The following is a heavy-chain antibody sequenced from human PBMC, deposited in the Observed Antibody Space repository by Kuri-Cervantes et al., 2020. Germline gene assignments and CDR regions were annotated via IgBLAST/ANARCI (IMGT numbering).Heavy chain of an antibody. Sequence: ASAKNSCKASGYTSTSYYMHWLRQDPGQGLEWMGWLNPNSGSTNYAQKFQGWVTMTRDTSSSTAYMELSRLRSEDTAVYYCASAGGVCIGGSCYSGEGDAFDIWGQGTMVTVSS. J-gene: IGHJ3*02. CDR2: LNPNSGST. V-gene: IGHV1-2*04. D-gene: IGHD2-15*01. CDR1: GYTSTSYY. CDR3: ASAGGVCIGGSCYSGEGDAFDI.